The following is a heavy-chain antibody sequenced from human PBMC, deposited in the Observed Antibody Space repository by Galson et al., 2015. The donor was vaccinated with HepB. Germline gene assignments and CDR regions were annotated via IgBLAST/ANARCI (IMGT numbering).Heavy chain of an antibody. V-gene: IGHV3-13*01. CDR2: IGTAGDT. D-gene: IGHD3-16*01. CDR3: ARGGSGSYLDY. CDR1: GFTFSSYD. J-gene: IGHJ4*01. Sequence: SLRLSCAASGFTFSSYDMHWVRQATGKGLEWVSAIGTAGDTYYPGSVKGRFTISRENAKNSLYLQMNSLRAGDTAVYYCARGGSGSYLDYWGHGTLVTVSS.